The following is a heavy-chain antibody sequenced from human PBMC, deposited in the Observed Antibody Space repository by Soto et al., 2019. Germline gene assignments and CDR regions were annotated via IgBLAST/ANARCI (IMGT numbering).Heavy chain of an antibody. Sequence: GRSLRLSCAASGFTFSSYAMSWVRQAPGKGLEWVSAISGSGGSTYYADSVKGRFTISRDNSKNTLYLQMNSLRAEDTAVYYCAKLGLGVNDFDYWGQGTLVTVSS. D-gene: IGHD3-10*01. CDR3: AKLGLGVNDFDY. CDR1: GFTFSSYA. V-gene: IGHV3-23*01. CDR2: ISGSGGST. J-gene: IGHJ4*02.